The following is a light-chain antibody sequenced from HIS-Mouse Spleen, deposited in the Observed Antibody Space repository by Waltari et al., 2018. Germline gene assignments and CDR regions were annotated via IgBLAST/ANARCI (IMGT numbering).Light chain of an antibody. Sequence: SYELTQPPSVSVSPGQTARITCSGDALPKKYAYWYQQKSGQAPVLGIYEDSKRPSGIPERFSGSSSGTMATLTISGAQVADEADYYCYSTDSSGNHRVFGGGTKLTVL. CDR1: ALPKKY. CDR2: EDS. CDR3: YSTDSSGNHRV. J-gene: IGLJ2*01. V-gene: IGLV3-10*01.